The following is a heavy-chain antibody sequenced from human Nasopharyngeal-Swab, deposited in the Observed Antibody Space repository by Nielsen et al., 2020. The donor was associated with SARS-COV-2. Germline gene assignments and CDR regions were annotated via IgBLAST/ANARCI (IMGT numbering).Heavy chain of an antibody. CDR2: INPNSGGT. V-gene: IGHV1-2*02. J-gene: IGHJ5*02. CDR3: ARDRSYSSGGEHWFDP. Sequence: SVKVSCKASGYTFTGYYMHWVRQAPGQGLEWMGWINPNSGGTNYAQKFQGRVTMTRDTSISTAYMELSRLRSDDTAVYYCARDRSYSSGGEHWFDPWGQGTLVTVSS. D-gene: IGHD6-19*01. CDR1: GYTFTGYY.